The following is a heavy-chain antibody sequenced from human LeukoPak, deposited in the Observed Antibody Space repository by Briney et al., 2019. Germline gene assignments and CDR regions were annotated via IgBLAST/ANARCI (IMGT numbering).Heavy chain of an antibody. Sequence: SVKVSCKASGGTFSSYAISWVRQAPGQGLEWMGGIIPIFGTANYAQKFQGRVTITADESTSTAYMELSSLRSEDTAVYYCARDWQYDSSGYYGVGQYWGQGTLVTVSS. CDR1: GGTFSSYA. D-gene: IGHD3-22*01. CDR3: ARDWQYDSSGYYGVGQY. V-gene: IGHV1-69*13. J-gene: IGHJ4*02. CDR2: IIPIFGTA.